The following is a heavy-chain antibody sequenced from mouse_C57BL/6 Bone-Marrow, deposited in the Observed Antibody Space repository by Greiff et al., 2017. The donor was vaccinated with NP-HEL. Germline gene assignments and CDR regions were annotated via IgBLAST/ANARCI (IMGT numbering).Heavy chain of an antibody. CDR1: GYTFTSYW. Sequence: QVHVKQSGAELAKPGASVKLSCKASGYTFTSYWMHWVKQRPGQGLEWIGYINPSSGYTKYNQKFKDTATLTADKSSSTAYMQLSSLTYEDSAVYYCARNLLWKFAYWGQGTLVTVSA. J-gene: IGHJ3*01. D-gene: IGHD2-1*01. CDR2: INPSSGYT. CDR3: ARNLLWKFAY. V-gene: IGHV1-7*01.